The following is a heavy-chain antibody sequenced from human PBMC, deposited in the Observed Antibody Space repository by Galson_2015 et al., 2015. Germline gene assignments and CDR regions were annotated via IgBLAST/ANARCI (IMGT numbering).Heavy chain of an antibody. J-gene: IGHJ4*02. CDR3: ARDSRYSSSSQGVDY. CDR1: GFTFSSYS. CDR2: ISSSSSTK. V-gene: IGHV3-48*02. D-gene: IGHD6-6*01. Sequence: SLRLSCAASGFTFSSYSMNWVRQAPGKGLEWVSYISSSSSTKYYADSVKGRFTISRDNAKNSLYLQMNSLRDEDTAVYYCARDSRYSSSSQGVDYWGQGTLVTVSS.